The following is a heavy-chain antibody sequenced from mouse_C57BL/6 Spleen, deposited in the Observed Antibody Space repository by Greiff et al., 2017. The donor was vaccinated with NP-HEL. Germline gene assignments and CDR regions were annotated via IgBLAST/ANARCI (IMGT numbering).Heavy chain of an antibody. V-gene: IGHV1-15*01. Sequence: QVQLQQSGAELVRPGASVTLSCKASGYTFTDYEMHWVKQTPVHGLEWIGAIDPETGGTAYTPQFKGKAILTADKSSSTAYMELRSLTSEDSAVYYGTREVRRGSSYEYFDVWGTGTTVTVSS. D-gene: IGHD1-1*01. CDR2: IDPETGGT. CDR1: GYTFTDYE. CDR3: TREVRRGSSYEYFDV. J-gene: IGHJ1*03.